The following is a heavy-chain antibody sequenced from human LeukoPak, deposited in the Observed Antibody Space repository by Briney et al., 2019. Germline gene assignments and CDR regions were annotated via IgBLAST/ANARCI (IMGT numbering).Heavy chain of an antibody. J-gene: IGHJ4*02. D-gene: IGHD2-15*01. CDR3: ARDSCSGGNCNSSTADY. CDR1: GFAVSSNY. Sequence: GGSLRLSCAASGFAVSSNYMTWVRQAPVKGLEWVSVIYSGGNTYYADSVKSRFTISRDISKNTLYLQMNSLRAEDTAVYYCARDSCSGGNCNSSTADYWGQGTLVTVSS. V-gene: IGHV3-66*01. CDR2: IYSGGNT.